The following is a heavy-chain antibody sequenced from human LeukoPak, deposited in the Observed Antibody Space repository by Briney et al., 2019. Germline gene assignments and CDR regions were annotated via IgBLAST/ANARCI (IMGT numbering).Heavy chain of an antibody. CDR3: ARPYYDILTGYFRGYYYGMDV. V-gene: IGHV3-74*01. J-gene: IGHJ6*02. Sequence: QSGGSLILSCAASGFTFNNAKMNWVRQAPGKGLVWVSRINNDGSLTSYADSVKGRFTISRDNAKNTLYLQMNSLRAEDTAVYYCARPYYDILTGYFRGYYYGMDVWGQGTTVTVSS. CDR1: GFTFNNAK. D-gene: IGHD3-9*01. CDR2: INNDGSLT.